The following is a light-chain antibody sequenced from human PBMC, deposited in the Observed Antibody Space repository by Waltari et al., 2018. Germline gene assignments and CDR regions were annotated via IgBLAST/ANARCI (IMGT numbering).Light chain of an antibody. J-gene: IGKJ5*01. CDR2: GAS. V-gene: IGKV3-15*01. CDR1: QSVTTN. Sequence: EVVMTQSPAILSVSPGERATLSCRASQSVTTNLAWYQQKPGQAPRLLIFGASTRATGVPARFSGSGSGTDFTLTISDLQSDDFAVYYCQQSDNWPPITFGQGTRLEI. CDR3: QQSDNWPPIT.